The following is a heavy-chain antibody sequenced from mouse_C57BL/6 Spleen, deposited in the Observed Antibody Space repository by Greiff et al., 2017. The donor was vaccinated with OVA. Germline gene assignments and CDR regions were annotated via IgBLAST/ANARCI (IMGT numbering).Heavy chain of an antibody. V-gene: IGHV5-12*01. J-gene: IGHJ3*01. CDR2: ISNGGGST. Sequence: EVQRVESGGGLVQPGGSLKLSCAASGFTFSDYYMYWVRQTPEKRLEWVAYISNGGGSTYYPDTVKGRFTISRDNAKNTLYLQMSRLKSEDTAMYYCARQGDSTGTWFAYWGQGTLVTVSA. D-gene: IGHD4-1*01. CDR1: GFTFSDYY. CDR3: ARQGDSTGTWFAY.